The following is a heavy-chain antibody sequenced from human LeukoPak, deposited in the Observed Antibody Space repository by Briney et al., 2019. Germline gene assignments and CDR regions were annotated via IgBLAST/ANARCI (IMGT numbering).Heavy chain of an antibody. J-gene: IGHJ4*02. CDR3: AKEGPGVRGVRDY. V-gene: IGHV3-23*01. D-gene: IGHD3-10*01. CDR2: ISGSGGST. Sequence: AXSWVRQAPGKGLEWVSAISGSGGSTYYADSVKGRFTISRDNSKNTLYLQMNSLRAEDTAVYYCAKEGPGVRGVRDYWGQGTLVTVSS. CDR1: A.